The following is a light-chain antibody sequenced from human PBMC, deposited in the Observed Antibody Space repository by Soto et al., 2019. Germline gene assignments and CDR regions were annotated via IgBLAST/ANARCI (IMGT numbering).Light chain of an antibody. J-gene: IGKJ4*01. CDR3: QQGDSFPFT. CDR1: QDISSW. V-gene: IGKV1-12*01. Sequence: DIHMTHSPSSVSASLGEIVTITFRASQDISSWVAWYQQKPGKAPKLLISAASSLQSGVPRRFSGSGSGTDFTLIISSLQPEDFATYFCQQGDSFPFTFGGGTKVDIK. CDR2: AAS.